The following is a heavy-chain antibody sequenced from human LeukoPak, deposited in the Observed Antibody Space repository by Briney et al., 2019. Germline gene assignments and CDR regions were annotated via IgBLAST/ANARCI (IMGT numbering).Heavy chain of an antibody. D-gene: IGHD3-22*01. Sequence: QTGGSLRLSCAASGFTFSSYWMSWVRQATGKGLEWVANIKQDGSERYYVDSVKGRFTISRDNAKNSLYLQMNSLRAEDTAVYYCARDQNYYDSSSYYFRQYFFDYWGQGALVTVSS. J-gene: IGHJ4*02. CDR1: GFTFSSYW. CDR3: ARDQNYYDSSSYYFRQYFFDY. V-gene: IGHV3-7*04. CDR2: IKQDGSER.